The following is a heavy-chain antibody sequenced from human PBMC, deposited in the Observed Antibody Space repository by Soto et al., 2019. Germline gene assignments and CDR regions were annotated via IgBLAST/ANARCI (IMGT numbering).Heavy chain of an antibody. CDR2: ISAYNGNT. J-gene: IGHJ6*02. CDR1: VYTFTSYG. CDR3: ARDTYTGGYNPSPHYGMDV. Sequence: ASVKVSCKASVYTFTSYGISWVRQAPGQGLEWMGWISAYNGNTNYAQKLQGRVTMTTDTSTSTAYMELRSLRSDDTAVYYCARDTYTGGYNPSPHYGMDVWGQGTTVTVSS. V-gene: IGHV1-18*01. D-gene: IGHD5-12*01.